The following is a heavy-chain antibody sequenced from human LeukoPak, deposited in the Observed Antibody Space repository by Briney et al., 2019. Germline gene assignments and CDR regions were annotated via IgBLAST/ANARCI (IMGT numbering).Heavy chain of an antibody. J-gene: IGHJ4*02. CDR3: ASGIWSGYYMSGTDY. D-gene: IGHD3-3*01. V-gene: IGHV3-21*01. Sequence: GGSLRLSCAASGFTFSRYSMNWVRQAPGKGLEWVSSISSSSSYIYYADSVKGRFTISRDNAKNSLYLQMNSLRAEDTAVYYCASGIWSGYYMSGTDYWGQGTLVTVSS. CDR2: ISSSSSYI. CDR1: GFTFSRYS.